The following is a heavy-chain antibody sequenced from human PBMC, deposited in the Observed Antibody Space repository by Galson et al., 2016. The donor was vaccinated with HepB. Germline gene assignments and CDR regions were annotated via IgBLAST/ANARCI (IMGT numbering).Heavy chain of an antibody. CDR1: GGSISSYY. J-gene: IGHJ2*01. V-gene: IGHV4-4*07. D-gene: IGHD6-19*01. CDR2: LYTSGST. Sequence: SETLSLTCTVSGGSISSYYWSWIRQPAGKGLEWIGRLYTSGSTSYNPSLKSRVTMSLHTSKNQFSLNLSSVTAADTAVYYCARGSSGWHPNFYWYFDLWGRGTLVTVSS. CDR3: ARGSSGWHPNFYWYFDL.